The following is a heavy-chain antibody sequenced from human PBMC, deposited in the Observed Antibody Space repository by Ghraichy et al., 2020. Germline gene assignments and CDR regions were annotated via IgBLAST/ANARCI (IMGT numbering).Heavy chain of an antibody. J-gene: IGHJ4*02. D-gene: IGHD2-2*01. CDR1: VFPFSSYA. Sequence: GGSLRLSCAASVFPFSSYAMYWVRQAPGKGLEWVSGISGSGGSTYYADSVKGRFTISRDNSKSTLYLQMNSLRAEDTTLYYCAKRMPADSRTLDYWGQGTLVTVSS. CDR3: AKRMPADSRTLDY. V-gene: IGHV3-23*01. CDR2: ISGSGGST.